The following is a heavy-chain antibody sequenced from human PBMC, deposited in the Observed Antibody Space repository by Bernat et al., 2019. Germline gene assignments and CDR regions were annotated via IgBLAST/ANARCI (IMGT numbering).Heavy chain of an antibody. V-gene: IGHV4-39*01. Sequence: QLQLQESGPGLVKPSDTLSLTCTVSGVSISSSSYYWGWIRQPPGKGLEWIGSIYYSGWTYYNPSLKSRVTISVDTSKNPLSLKLSSVTAADTAMYYCASGGGWYEEAVDDWGQGALVTVSS. CDR2: IYYSGWT. CDR1: GVSISSSSYY. CDR3: ASGGGWYEEAVDD. J-gene: IGHJ4*02. D-gene: IGHD6-19*01.